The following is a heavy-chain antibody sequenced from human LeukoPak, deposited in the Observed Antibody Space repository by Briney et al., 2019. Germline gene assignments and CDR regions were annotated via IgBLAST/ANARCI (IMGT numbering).Heavy chain of an antibody. CDR3: ARWVWGTTSPYYFDY. CDR1: VYTFTSYG. D-gene: IGHD3-16*01. Sequence: GASVNVSCKASVYTFTSYGISWVRQAPGQGLEWMGWISAYNGNTNYAQKLQGRVTMTTDTSTSTAYMELRSLRSDDTAVYYCARWVWGTTSPYYFDYWGQGTLVTVSS. J-gene: IGHJ4*02. CDR2: ISAYNGNT. V-gene: IGHV1-18*01.